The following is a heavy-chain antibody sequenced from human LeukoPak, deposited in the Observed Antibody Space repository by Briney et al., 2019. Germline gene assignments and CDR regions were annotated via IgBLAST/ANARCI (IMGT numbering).Heavy chain of an antibody. CDR3: ARVLRGSYPHKPKGCDY. J-gene: IGHJ4*02. Sequence: ASVKVSCKASGYTFTSYGISWVRQAPGQGLEWMGWISAYNGNTNYAQKLQGRVTMTTDTSTSTAYMELRSLRSDDTAVYYCARVLRGSYPHKPKGCDYWGQGTLVTVSS. D-gene: IGHD1-26*01. CDR2: ISAYNGNT. CDR1: GYTFTSYG. V-gene: IGHV1-18*01.